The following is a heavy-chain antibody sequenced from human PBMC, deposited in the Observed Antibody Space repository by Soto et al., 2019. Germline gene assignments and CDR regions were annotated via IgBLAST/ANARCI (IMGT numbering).Heavy chain of an antibody. CDR1: GGSFTSNNW. CDR2: IYRTGST. Sequence: PSETLSLTCAVSGGSFTSNNWWTWVRQPPGQGLEWIGEIYRTGSTNYNPSLKNRVTISLDKSENQFSLKVTSLTAADTAVYYCASRDPGTSVDYWGQGTLVTV. J-gene: IGHJ4*02. CDR3: ASRDPGTSVDY. D-gene: IGHD1-7*01. V-gene: IGHV4-4*02.